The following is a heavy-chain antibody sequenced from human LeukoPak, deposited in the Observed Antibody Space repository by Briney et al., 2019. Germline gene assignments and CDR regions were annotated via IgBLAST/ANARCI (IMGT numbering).Heavy chain of an antibody. J-gene: IGHJ4*02. CDR2: IIPIFGTA. CDR1: GGTFSSYA. D-gene: IGHD3-22*01. CDR3: ARGPYDSSGYPTAFDY. V-gene: IGHV1-69*05. Sequence: ASVKVSCKASGGTFSSYAISWVRQVPGQGLEWMGRIIPIFGTANYAQKFQGRVTITTDESTSTAYMELSSLRSEDTAVYYCARGPYDSSGYPTAFDYWGQGTLVTVSS.